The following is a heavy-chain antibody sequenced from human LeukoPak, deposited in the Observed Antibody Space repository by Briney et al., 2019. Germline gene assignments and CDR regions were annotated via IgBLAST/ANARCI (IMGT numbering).Heavy chain of an antibody. CDR1: GLTFSTSG. D-gene: IGHD1-14*01. V-gene: IGHV3-21*06. J-gene: IGHJ4*02. Sequence: GGSLRLSCTTSGLTFSTSGFNWVRQAQGEGLEWVASIGPTGFDRYHADSIKGRFTISRDNANNFLYLQMDSLRAEDTAVYYCATETNGRHYDYWGQGTLLTVSS. CDR2: IGPTGFDR. CDR3: ATETNGRHYDY.